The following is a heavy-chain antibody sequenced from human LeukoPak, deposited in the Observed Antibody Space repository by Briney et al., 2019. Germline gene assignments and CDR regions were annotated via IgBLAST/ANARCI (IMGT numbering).Heavy chain of an antibody. CDR3: AKAPGDYLFGY. Sequence: GGSLRLSCAASGFTFSSYAMSGVRQAPGKGLEWVSAISGSGGSTYYADSVKGRFTISRDNSKNTLYLQMNSLRAEDTAVYYCAKAPGDYLFGYWGQGTLVTVSS. J-gene: IGHJ4*02. D-gene: IGHD4-17*01. CDR2: ISGSGGST. V-gene: IGHV3-23*01. CDR1: GFTFSSYA.